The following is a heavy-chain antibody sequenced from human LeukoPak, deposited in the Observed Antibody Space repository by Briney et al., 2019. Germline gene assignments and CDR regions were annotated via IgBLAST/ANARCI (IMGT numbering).Heavy chain of an antibody. D-gene: IGHD3-22*01. CDR1: GFTFSSYA. Sequence: PGGSLRLSCAASGFTFSSYAMSWVRQAPGKGLEWVSAISGSGGSTYYADSVKGRFTISRDNSKNTLYLQMNSLRAEDTAVYYCAKPYYYDSSGYYYYFDYWGQGTLVTVSS. J-gene: IGHJ4*02. CDR3: AKPYYYDSSGYYYYFDY. V-gene: IGHV3-23*01. CDR2: ISGSGGST.